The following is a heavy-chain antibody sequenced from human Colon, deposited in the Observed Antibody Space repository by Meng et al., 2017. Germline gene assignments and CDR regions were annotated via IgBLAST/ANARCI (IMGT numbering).Heavy chain of an antibody. Sequence: SETLSLTCSVSNYSISTGYYWGWIRQPPGKGLEWIGSVFHNGRTYYYPSLKSRVSISVDTSRNQFSLNLNSVTAADTAVYFCARSAGGTSVGGSYFDFWGQGTLVTVSS. CDR1: NYSISTGYY. CDR3: ARSAGGTSVGGSYFDF. V-gene: IGHV4-38-2*01. CDR2: VFHNGRT. J-gene: IGHJ4*02. D-gene: IGHD6-13*01.